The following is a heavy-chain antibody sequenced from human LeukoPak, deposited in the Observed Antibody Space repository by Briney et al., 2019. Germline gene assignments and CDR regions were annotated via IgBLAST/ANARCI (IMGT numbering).Heavy chain of an antibody. V-gene: IGHV4-59*01. D-gene: IGHD3-22*01. CDR1: GGSISSYY. Sequence: PSETLSLTCIVSGGSISSYYWSWIRQPPGKGLEWIGYIFYSGSTNYNPSLKSRVTISVDTSKNQFSLKLSSVTAADTAVYYCAREMGYYDSSGFPLGNYYYMDVWGKGTTVTISS. CDR2: IFYSGST. J-gene: IGHJ6*03. CDR3: AREMGYYDSSGFPLGNYYYMDV.